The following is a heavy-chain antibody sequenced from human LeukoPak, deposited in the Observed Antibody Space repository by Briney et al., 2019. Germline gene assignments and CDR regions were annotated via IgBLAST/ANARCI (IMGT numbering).Heavy chain of an antibody. CDR2: INPNSGGT. Sequence: ASVKVSCKASGYTFTGYYMHWVRQAPGQGLEWMGWINPNSGGTNYAQKFQGRATMTRDTSISTSYMELSRLTSDDTAVYYCASTKTWELPIDYWGQGTLVTVSS. CDR3: ASTKTWELPIDY. CDR1: GYTFTGYY. J-gene: IGHJ4*02. V-gene: IGHV1-2*02. D-gene: IGHD1-26*01.